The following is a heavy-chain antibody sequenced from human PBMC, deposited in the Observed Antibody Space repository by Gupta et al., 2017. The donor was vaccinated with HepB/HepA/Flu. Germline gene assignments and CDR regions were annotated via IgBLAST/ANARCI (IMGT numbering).Heavy chain of an antibody. V-gene: IGHV1-8*01. J-gene: IGHJ6*02. CDR2: MNPNSGNT. CDR1: GYTFTSYD. CDR3: ARGFSSILYYYGMDV. D-gene: IGHD2-2*01. Sequence: QVQLVQSGAEVKKPGASVKVSCKASGYTFTSYDINWVRQATGQGLEWMGWMNPNSGNTGYAQKVQGRVTMTRNTSISTAYMELSSLSSEHTAVYYCARGFSSILYYYGMDVWGQGTTVTVSS.